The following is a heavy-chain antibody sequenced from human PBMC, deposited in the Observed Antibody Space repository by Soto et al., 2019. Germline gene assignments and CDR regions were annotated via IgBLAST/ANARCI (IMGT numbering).Heavy chain of an antibody. Sequence: SCVGSGFTFISYDMHWVRQAPGKGLEWVAFISFDGSKKYYADSVEGRFTISRDNSKSTMYLEMNSLRPEDTAVYYCTKVDVWGPGTAVTVSS. CDR2: ISFDGSKK. V-gene: IGHV3-30-3*01. CDR3: TKVDV. CDR1: GFTFISYD. J-gene: IGHJ6*01.